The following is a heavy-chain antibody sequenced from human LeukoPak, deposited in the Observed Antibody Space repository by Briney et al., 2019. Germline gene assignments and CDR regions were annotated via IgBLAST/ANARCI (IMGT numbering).Heavy chain of an antibody. J-gene: IGHJ6*03. CDR2: ISGSGGSS. Sequence: PGGSLRLSCAASGFSFSSYAMHWVRQAPGKGLEWVSGISGSGGSSYYLDSVKGRFTISRDNAKNSVYLQMNRLRAEDTAVYYCARVRREMKRSLGRTTEYSYYYYMDVWGKGTTVTVSS. D-gene: IGHD1/OR15-1a*01. CDR3: ARVRREMKRSLGRTTEYSYYYYMDV. V-gene: IGHV3-23*01. CDR1: GFSFSSYA.